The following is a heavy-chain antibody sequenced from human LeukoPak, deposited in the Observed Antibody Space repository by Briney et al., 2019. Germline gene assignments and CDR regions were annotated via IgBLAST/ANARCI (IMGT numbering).Heavy chain of an antibody. Sequence: PGGSLRLSCAASGFTFSSYWMSWVRQAPGKGLEWAANIKQDGSEKYYVDSVKGRFTISRDNAKNSLYLQMNSLRAEDTAVYYCARDQGSGINYYYYYMDVWGKGTTVTVSS. J-gene: IGHJ6*03. CDR3: ARDQGSGINYYYYYMDV. CDR1: GFTFSSYW. CDR2: IKQDGSEK. V-gene: IGHV3-7*01. D-gene: IGHD3-10*01.